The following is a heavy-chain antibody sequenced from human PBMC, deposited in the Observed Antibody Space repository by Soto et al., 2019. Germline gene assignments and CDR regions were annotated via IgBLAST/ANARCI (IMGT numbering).Heavy chain of an antibody. J-gene: IGHJ4*02. V-gene: IGHV1-18*01. Sequence: QVHLVQSGAEVKKPGASVKVSCKGSGYAFTTYGITWVRQAPGQGLEWMGWISAHNGNTNYAPELQGRVTVTRDTSTSTAYMELRSLRSDDTAVYYCARGRYGDYWGQGALVTVSS. CDR2: ISAHNGNT. CDR1: GYAFTTYG. D-gene: IGHD1-1*01. CDR3: ARGRYGDY.